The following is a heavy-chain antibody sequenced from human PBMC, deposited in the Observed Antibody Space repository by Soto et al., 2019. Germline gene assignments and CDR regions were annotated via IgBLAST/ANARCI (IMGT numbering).Heavy chain of an antibody. CDR2: ISGSGSAT. V-gene: IGHV3-23*01. Sequence: EVQLLESGGGLVQPGGSMRLSCAASGFTFSSYAMRWVRRAPGKGLEWVSGISGSGSATYYAGSVKGRFTISRDNSKNTLFLQVNSLRAEDTAICYCSRGPDRDSGCDFDYWGQGTLVTVSS. CDR1: GFTFSSYA. J-gene: IGHJ4*02. CDR3: SRGPDRDSGCDFDY. D-gene: IGHD2-15*01.